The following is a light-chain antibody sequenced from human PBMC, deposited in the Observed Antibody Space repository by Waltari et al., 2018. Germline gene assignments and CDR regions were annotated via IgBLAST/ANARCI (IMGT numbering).Light chain of an antibody. J-gene: IGKJ4*01. CDR3: QQRTNWPPNT. CDR2: DAS. Sequence: VLTQSPATLSLSPGDRATLSCRASQSVGKSLAWFQQKPVQAPRLLIYDASIRATVIPPRFRGSGSRTDFTLTISSLEPEDFAVYYCQQRTNWPPNTFGGGTKVEIK. CDR1: QSVGKS. V-gene: IGKV3-11*01.